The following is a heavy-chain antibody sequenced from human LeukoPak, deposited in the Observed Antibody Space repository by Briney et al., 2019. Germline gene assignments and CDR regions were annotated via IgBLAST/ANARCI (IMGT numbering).Heavy chain of an antibody. V-gene: IGHV3-21*01. CDR3: AVATDFSVYFYYMDV. Sequence: PGGSLRLSCAASGFTFSSYSMNWVRQAPGKGLEWVSSISSSSSYIYYADSAKGRFTISRDNAKNSLYLQMNSLRAEDTAVYYCAVATDFSVYFYYMDVWGKGTTVTVSS. CDR2: ISSSSSYI. J-gene: IGHJ6*03. D-gene: IGHD3-3*01. CDR1: GFTFSSYS.